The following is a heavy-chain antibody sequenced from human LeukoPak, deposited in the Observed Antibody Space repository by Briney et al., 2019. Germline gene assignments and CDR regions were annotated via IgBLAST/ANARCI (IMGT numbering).Heavy chain of an antibody. CDR1: GGSFSGYY. J-gene: IGHJ5*02. CDR2: INHSGST. V-gene: IGHV4-34*01. Sequence: ASETLSLTCAVYGGSFSGYYWSWIRQPPGKGLEWIGEINHSGSTNYNPSLKSRVTISVDTSKNQFSLKLSSVTAADTAVYYCARGVLLWFGELSDWFDPWGQGTLVTVSS. CDR3: ARGVLLWFGELSDWFDP. D-gene: IGHD3-10*01.